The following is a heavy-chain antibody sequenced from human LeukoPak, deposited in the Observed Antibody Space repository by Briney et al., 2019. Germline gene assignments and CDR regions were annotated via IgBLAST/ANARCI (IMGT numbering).Heavy chain of an antibody. CDR3: AKVLTPYQQHGFDY. V-gene: IGHV3-23*01. J-gene: IGHJ4*02. CDR1: GFTFSSYA. CDR2: ISGSGGST. Sequence: PGASLRLSCAASGFTFSSYAMSWVRQAPGKGLEWVSAISGSGGSTYYADSVKGRFTISRDNSKNTLYPQMNSLRAEDTAVYYCAKVLTPYQQHGFDYWGQGTLVTVSS. D-gene: IGHD2-2*01.